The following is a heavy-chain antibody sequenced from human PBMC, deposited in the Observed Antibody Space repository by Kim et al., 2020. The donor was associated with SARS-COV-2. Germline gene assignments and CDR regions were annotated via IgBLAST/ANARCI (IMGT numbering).Heavy chain of an antibody. Sequence: GGSLRLSCAASGFTFSSYGMHWVRQAPGKGLEWVAVISYDGSNKYYADSVKGRFTISRDNSKNTLYLQMNSLTAEDTAVYYCARDFIYYDILTGYSPRYGTAHHYYYYGMDVWGQGTTVTVSS. J-gene: IGHJ6*02. CDR2: ISYDGSNK. D-gene: IGHD3-9*01. CDR3: ARDFIYYDILTGYSPRYGTAHHYYYYGMDV. CDR1: GFTFSSYG. V-gene: IGHV3-30*03.